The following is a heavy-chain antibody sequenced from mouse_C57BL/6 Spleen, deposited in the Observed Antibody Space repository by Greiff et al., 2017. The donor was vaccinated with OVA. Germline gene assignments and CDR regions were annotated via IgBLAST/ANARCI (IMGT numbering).Heavy chain of an antibody. V-gene: IGHV1-82*01. J-gene: IGHJ2*01. D-gene: IGHD1-1*01. CDR2: IYPGDGDT. CDR1: GYAFSSSW. Sequence: QVQLQQSGPELVKPGASVKLSCKASGYAFSSSWMNWVKQRPGKGLEWIGRIYPGDGDTNYNGKFKGKATLTADKSSSTAYMQLSSLTSEDSAVDFCARRDYYGSSSYFDYWGQGTTLTVSS. CDR3: ARRDYYGSSSYFDY.